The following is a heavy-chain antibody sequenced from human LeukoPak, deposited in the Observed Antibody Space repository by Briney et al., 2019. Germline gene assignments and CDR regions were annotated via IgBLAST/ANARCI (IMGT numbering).Heavy chain of an antibody. D-gene: IGHD1-26*01. J-gene: IGHJ3*02. CDR2: ITGSGGST. CDR1: GLTFRSHA. V-gene: IGHV3-23*01. Sequence: PGGSLRLSCVASGLTFRSHAMTWARQAPGKGLEWVSGITGSGGSTYYAESVKGRFTISRDNSKNTLYLQMNSLRAEDTAVYYCANFAVGATSDAFDIWGQGTMVTVSS. CDR3: ANFAVGATSDAFDI.